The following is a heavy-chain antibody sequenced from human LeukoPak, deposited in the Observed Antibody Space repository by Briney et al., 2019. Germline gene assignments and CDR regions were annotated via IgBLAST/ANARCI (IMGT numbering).Heavy chain of an antibody. CDR3: AITGSGSFYYFDY. CDR1: GFTFSSYW. CDR2: ISSSSSYI. V-gene: IGHV3-21*01. J-gene: IGHJ4*02. D-gene: IGHD3-10*01. Sequence: GGSLRLSCAASGFTFSSYWMSWVRQAPGKGLEWVSSISSSSSYIYYADSVKGRFTISRDNAKNSLYLQMNSPRAEDTAVYYCAITGSGSFYYFDYWGQGTLVTVSS.